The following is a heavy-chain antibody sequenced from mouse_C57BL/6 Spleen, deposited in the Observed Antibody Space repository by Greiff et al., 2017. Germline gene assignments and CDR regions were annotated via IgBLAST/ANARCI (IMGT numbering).Heavy chain of an antibody. J-gene: IGHJ4*01. V-gene: IGHV5-4*01. D-gene: IGHD2-5*01. CDR1: GFTFSSYA. CDR3: ARDEYYSNLYAMDY. CDR2: ISDGGSYT. Sequence: VQLVESGGGLVKPGGSLKLSCAASGFTFSSYAMSWVRQTPEKRLEWVATISDGGSYTYYPDNVKGRFTISRDNAKNNLYLQMSQLKSEDTAMYYCARDEYYSNLYAMDYWGQGTSVTVSS.